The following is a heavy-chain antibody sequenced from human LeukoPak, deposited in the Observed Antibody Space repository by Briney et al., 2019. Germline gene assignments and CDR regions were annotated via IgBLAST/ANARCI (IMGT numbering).Heavy chain of an antibody. J-gene: IGHJ4*02. Sequence: SETLSFTCTVSGGSISSSSYYWGWIRQPPGKGLEWIGSIYYSGSTYYNPSLKSRVTISVDTSKNQFSLKLSSVTAADTAVYYCARHGYVSPIDYWGQGTLVTVSS. CDR1: GGSISSSSYY. CDR2: IYYSGST. D-gene: IGHD5-18*01. CDR3: ARHGYVSPIDY. V-gene: IGHV4-39*01.